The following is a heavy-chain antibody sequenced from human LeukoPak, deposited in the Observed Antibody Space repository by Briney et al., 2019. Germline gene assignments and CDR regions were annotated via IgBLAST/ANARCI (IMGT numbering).Heavy chain of an antibody. Sequence: SETLSLTCTVSGGSISSSSYYWGWIRQPPGKGLEWIGSIYYSGGTYYNPSLKSRVTISVDTSKNQFSLKLSSVTAADTAVYYCASTDLYYYDSSGYPNYWGQGALVTVSS. V-gene: IGHV4-39*01. CDR3: ASTDLYYYDSSGYPNY. CDR2: IYYSGGT. J-gene: IGHJ4*02. D-gene: IGHD3-22*01. CDR1: GGSISSSSYY.